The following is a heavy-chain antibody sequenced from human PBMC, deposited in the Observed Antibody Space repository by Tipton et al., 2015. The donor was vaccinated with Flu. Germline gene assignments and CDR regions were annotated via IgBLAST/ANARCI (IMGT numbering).Heavy chain of an antibody. V-gene: IGHV4-34*01. CDR2: INHSGTT. J-gene: IGHJ5*02. CDR3: ARRDYSNYVSDPKNWFDP. D-gene: IGHD4-11*01. CDR1: GGSFSGHY. Sequence: TLSLTCAVYGGSFSGHYWSWIRQPPGKGLEWIGEINHSGTTNNNPSLKSRVTISIDTSKHQFSLRLRSVTAADTAAYYCARRDYSNYVSDPKNWFDPWGQGTLVTVSS.